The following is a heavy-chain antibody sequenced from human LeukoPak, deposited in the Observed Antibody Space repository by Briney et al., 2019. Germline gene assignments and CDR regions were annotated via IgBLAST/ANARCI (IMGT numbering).Heavy chain of an antibody. CDR3: ARYYYDSSGYLRGFYFDY. J-gene: IGHJ4*02. Sequence: ASVKVSCKASGYTFTSYAMHWVRQAPGQRLEWMGWINAGNGNTKYSQKFQGRVTMTTDTSTSTAYMELRSLRSDDTAVYYCARYYYDSSGYLRGFYFDYWGQGTLVTVSS. V-gene: IGHV1-3*01. CDR1: GYTFTSYA. CDR2: INAGNGNT. D-gene: IGHD3-22*01.